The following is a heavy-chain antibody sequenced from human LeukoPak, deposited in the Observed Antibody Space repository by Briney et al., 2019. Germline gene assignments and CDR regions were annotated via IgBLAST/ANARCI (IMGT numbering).Heavy chain of an antibody. CDR1: GLTISNYN. J-gene: IGHJ4*02. Sequence: TGGSLRLSCTASGLTISNYNMNWVRRAPGNGLEWISYINSNTKKIYYRDSVKGRFTISRDNAKNSLYLQMNSLRAEDTAVYYCATDDYENRGQHYWGQGTLVTVSS. D-gene: IGHD3-22*01. V-gene: IGHV3-48*01. CDR3: ATDDYENRGQHY. CDR2: INSNTKKI.